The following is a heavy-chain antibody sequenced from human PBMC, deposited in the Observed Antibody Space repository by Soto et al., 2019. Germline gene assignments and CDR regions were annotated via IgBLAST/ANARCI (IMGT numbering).Heavy chain of an antibody. V-gene: IGHV4-39*01. J-gene: IGHJ5*01. CDR1: GGSISSNNYY. CDR3: ARRGSSSWYGS. Sequence: QLQLQESGPGLVKPSETLSLTCTVSGGSISSNNYYWGWIRQPPGKGLEWIGNIYYSGSTYYNPSLKSLVTISVDTSKNQFSLKLSSVTDADTAVYYCARRGSSSWYGSWGQGTLVTVSS. CDR2: IYYSGST. D-gene: IGHD6-13*01.